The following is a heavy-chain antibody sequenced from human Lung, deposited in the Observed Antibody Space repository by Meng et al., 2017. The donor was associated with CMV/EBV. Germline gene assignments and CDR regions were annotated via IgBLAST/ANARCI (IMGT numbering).Heavy chain of an antibody. CDR3: ARDISPRSSAYFAIYYFYALDV. CDR2: ISNSGAYI. CDR1: GFTFGSYS. J-gene: IGHJ6*02. D-gene: IGHD2-21*01. V-gene: IGHV3-21*01. Sequence: GEXXKISCAASGFTFGSYSMNWVRQAPGKGLEWVSSISNSGAYIYYADSVKGRFTISRDNAQNSLFLHMNSLRAEDSAVYYCARDISPRSSAYFAIYYFYALDVWGQGXTVTVSS.